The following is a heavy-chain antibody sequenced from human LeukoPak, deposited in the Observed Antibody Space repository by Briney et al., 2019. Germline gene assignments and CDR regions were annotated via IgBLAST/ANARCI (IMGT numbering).Heavy chain of an antibody. CDR1: GFTFSSYA. CDR2: IGGGT. Sequence: GGSLRLSCAASGFTFSSYAMSWVRQAPGKGREWVSAIGGGTYDADSVKGRFTISRDNSKSTLYLQMNSLRAEDTAVYYCAKDSRGYSYGIFDYWGQGMLVTVSS. V-gene: IGHV3-23*01. J-gene: IGHJ4*02. CDR3: AKDSRGYSYGIFDY. D-gene: IGHD5-18*01.